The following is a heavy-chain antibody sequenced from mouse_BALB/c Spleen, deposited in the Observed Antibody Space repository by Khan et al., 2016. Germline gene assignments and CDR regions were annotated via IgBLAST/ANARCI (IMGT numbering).Heavy chain of an antibody. V-gene: IGHV2-9*02. D-gene: IGHD1-1*01. Sequence: QVQLKESGPGLVAPSQSLSITCTVAGFSLANYGVHWVRQPPGKGLEWLGVIWAGGSTNYNSALMSRLSISKDNSKSQVFLKMNSLQTDDTAMYYCASPLLRLKDWFAYWGQGTLVTVS. CDR2: IWAGGST. CDR3: ASPLLRLKDWFAY. CDR1: GFSLANYG. J-gene: IGHJ3*01.